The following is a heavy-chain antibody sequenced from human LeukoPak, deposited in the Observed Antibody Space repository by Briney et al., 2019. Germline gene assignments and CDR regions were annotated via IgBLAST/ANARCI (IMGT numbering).Heavy chain of an antibody. V-gene: IGHV3-30*03. D-gene: IGHD6-13*01. CDR1: GFTFTHYA. CDR3: AMAAAGFDY. J-gene: IGHJ4*02. CDR2: IFYDGTIQ. Sequence: GRSLRLSCAASGFTFTHYAMHWVRQTPGKGLEWVAVIFYDGTIQYYSDSVRGRLIVSRDNPKHTLYLHMNSLRAEDAAVYFCAMAAAGFDYWGQGRLVTVSS.